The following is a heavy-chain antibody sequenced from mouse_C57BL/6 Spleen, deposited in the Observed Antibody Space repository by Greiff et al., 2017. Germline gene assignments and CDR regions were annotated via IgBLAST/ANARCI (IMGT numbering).Heavy chain of an antibody. CDR3: ARAKYYCGSKSNWYFDG. CDR1: GYSITSGYY. CDR2: IRYRGSN. D-gene: IGHD1-1*01. J-gene: IGHJ1*03. Sequence: VQLQESGPGLAKPSQSLSLTCSVTGYSITSGYYRNWIRQFPGNKLQWMGYIRYRGSNNYNPSLKNRISITRDTSKNQFFLKLNTVTTEDTATYYCARAKYYCGSKSNWYFDGWGTGATVTAAS. V-gene: IGHV3-6*01.